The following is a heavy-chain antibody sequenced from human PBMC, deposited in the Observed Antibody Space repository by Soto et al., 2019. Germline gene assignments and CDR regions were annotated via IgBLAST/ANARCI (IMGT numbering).Heavy chain of an antibody. D-gene: IGHD6-6*01. CDR1: GGTFSSYA. CDR2: IIPIFGTA. J-gene: IGHJ6*02. Sequence: QVQLVQSGAEVKKPGSSVKVSCKASGGTFSSYAISWVRQAPGQGLEWMGGIIPIFGTANYAQKFQGRVTITADESTSTAYMELSSLRSEDTAVYYCARALMDIAAPIDNYYYYGMDVWGQGTTVTVSS. CDR3: ARALMDIAAPIDNYYYYGMDV. V-gene: IGHV1-69*01.